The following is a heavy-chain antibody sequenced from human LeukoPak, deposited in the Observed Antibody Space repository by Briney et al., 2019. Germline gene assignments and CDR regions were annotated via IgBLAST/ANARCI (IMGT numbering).Heavy chain of an antibody. J-gene: IGHJ4*02. CDR2: ISGSGGST. CDR1: GFTFSSYA. CDR3: AKADYGDYWVYFDY. D-gene: IGHD4-17*01. V-gene: IGHV3-23*01. Sequence: GGSLRLSCAASGFTFSSYAMSWVRQAPGKGLEWVSAISGSGGSTYYADSVKGRFTISRNNSKNTLYLQMNSLRAEDTAVYYCAKADYGDYWVYFDYWGQGTLVTVSS.